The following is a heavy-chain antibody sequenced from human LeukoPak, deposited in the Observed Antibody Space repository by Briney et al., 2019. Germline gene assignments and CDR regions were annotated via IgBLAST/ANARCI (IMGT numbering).Heavy chain of an antibody. D-gene: IGHD6-19*01. Sequence: GGSLRLSCAASGFTFSSYGMSWVRQAPGKGLEWVSAISGSGGSTYYADSVKGRFTISRDNSKNTLYLQMNSLRAEDTAVYYCARAGGIAVAGQLDYWGQGTLVTVSS. CDR3: ARAGGIAVAGQLDY. J-gene: IGHJ4*02. CDR2: ISGSGGST. CDR1: GFTFSSYG. V-gene: IGHV3-23*01.